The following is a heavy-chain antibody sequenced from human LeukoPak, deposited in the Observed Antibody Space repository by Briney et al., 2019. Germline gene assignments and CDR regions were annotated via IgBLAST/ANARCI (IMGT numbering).Heavy chain of an antibody. V-gene: IGHV3-30*02. Sequence: GGSLRLSCAASGFTFSSYGMHWVRQAPGKGLEWVAFIRYDGSNKYYADPVKGRFTISRDNSKNTLYLQMNSLRAEDTAVYYCAKNYDFWSGYSEPLDYWGQGTLVTVSS. D-gene: IGHD3-3*01. CDR1: GFTFSSYG. J-gene: IGHJ4*02. CDR2: IRYDGSNK. CDR3: AKNYDFWSGYSEPLDY.